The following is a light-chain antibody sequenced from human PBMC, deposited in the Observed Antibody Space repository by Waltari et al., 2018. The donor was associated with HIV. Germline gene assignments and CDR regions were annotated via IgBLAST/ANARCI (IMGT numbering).Light chain of an antibody. J-gene: IGKJ1*01. Sequence: DIQLTQSPSFLSASVGDRVTITFRASQDIRNYLAWYQQKLGKAPKLLIYAASSLQSGVPSRFSGSGSGTQFTLTISSLQPEDFATYHCQQLNEYPWTFGQGTQVEIK. CDR1: QDIRNY. CDR3: QQLNEYPWT. CDR2: AAS. V-gene: IGKV1-9*01.